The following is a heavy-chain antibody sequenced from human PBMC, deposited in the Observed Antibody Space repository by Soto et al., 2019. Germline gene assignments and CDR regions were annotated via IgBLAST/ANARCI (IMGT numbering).Heavy chain of an antibody. CDR3: SKVPITMIVVASYDY. CDR1: GFTFSIYA. V-gene: IGHV3-23*01. D-gene: IGHD3-22*01. Sequence: EVQLLESGGGLVQPGGSLRLSCAASGFTFSIYAMSWVRQAPGKGLEWVSAISGSGGSTYYADSVKGRFTISRDNSKNTVYLQMNSLRAEDTAVYYCSKVPITMIVVASYDYWGQGTLVTVSS. J-gene: IGHJ4*02. CDR2: ISGSGGST.